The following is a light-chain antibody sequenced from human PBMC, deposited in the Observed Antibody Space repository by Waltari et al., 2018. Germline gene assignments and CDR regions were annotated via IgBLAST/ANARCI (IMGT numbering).Light chain of an antibody. J-gene: IGKJ2*01. V-gene: IGKV1-5*03. CDR3: QQYDNYFYT. CDR1: QRIRDW. CDR2: RSS. Sequence: DIQKTQSPSTLSASLGDRVTITCRASQRIRDWLAWYQQKPGKAPKLLIHRSSTLASGVPSRFSGSGSGTEFTLTISGLQPDDFATYYCQQYDNYFYTFGQGTKLEI.